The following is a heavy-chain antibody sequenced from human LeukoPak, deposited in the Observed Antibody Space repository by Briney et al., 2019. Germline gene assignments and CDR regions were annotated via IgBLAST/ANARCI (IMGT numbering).Heavy chain of an antibody. CDR3: ARGSLGGRIGPPRGGYYFDY. J-gene: IGHJ4*02. CDR1: GGSISSYC. Sequence: SETLSLTCTVSGGSISSYCWGWVRQPPGKGLEWIGYIFASGSTTYNPSLKSRVTISVDTSKNQFSVKLRSVTAADTAVYYCARGSLGGRIGPPRGGYYFDYWGQGTLVTVSS. D-gene: IGHD3-10*01. CDR2: IFASGST. V-gene: IGHV4-4*09.